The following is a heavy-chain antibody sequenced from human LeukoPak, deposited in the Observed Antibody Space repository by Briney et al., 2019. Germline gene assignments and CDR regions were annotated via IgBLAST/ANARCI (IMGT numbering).Heavy chain of an antibody. CDR1: GYSISISYY. D-gene: IGHD6-6*01. CDR2: VFHSGTT. J-gene: IGHJ4*02. V-gene: IGHV4-38-2*01. Sequence: PSETLSLTCAVSGYSISISYYWGWIRQPPGKGLEWIASVFHSGTTYYNPSLKSRVTISVDMSKNQFSLKLSSVTAADTAVYYCARHPEYLLFDYWGQGTLVTVSS. CDR3: ARHPEYLLFDY.